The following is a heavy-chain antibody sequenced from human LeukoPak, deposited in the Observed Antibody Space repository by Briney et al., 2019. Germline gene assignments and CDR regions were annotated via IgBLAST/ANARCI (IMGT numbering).Heavy chain of an antibody. Sequence: GESLKISGKGSGYSFTSYWIGWVRQMPGKGLEWMGIIFPGDSDIRYSPSFHGQVTISADKSISTAYLQWSSLKASDTAMYYCARRIAGGGVDYWGQGTLVTVSS. V-gene: IGHV5-51*01. CDR2: IFPGDSDI. J-gene: IGHJ4*02. CDR3: ARRIAGGGVDY. D-gene: IGHD2-15*01. CDR1: GYSFTSYW.